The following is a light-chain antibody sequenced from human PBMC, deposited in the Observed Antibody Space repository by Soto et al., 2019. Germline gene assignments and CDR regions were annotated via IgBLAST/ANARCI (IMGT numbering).Light chain of an antibody. Sequence: EIVLTQSPGTLSLSPGERATLSCRASQSVSSSYLAWYQQKPGQAPRLLIYAASSRATGIPDRFSGSGSGTDFTLTISRLEPEDFAVYYCQQRSNWPPWTFGQGTKVDIK. CDR3: QQRSNWPPWT. V-gene: IGKV3D-20*02. CDR1: QSVSSSY. CDR2: AAS. J-gene: IGKJ1*01.